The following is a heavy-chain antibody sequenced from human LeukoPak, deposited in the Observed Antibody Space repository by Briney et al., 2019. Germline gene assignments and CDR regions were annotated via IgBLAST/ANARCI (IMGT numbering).Heavy chain of an antibody. V-gene: IGHV3-53*04. CDR2: IYDGGGT. CDR1: GFNVSSNY. D-gene: IGHD2-21*02. J-gene: IGHJ4*02. CDR3: ASHNTYCGGDCYPFDY. Sequence: GGSLRLSCAASGFNVSSNYMSWVRQAPGKGLEWVSAIYDGGGTYYADSVKGRFTISRHNSKNTLYLEMNSLRAEDTAVYYCASHNTYCGGDCYPFDYWGQGTLVTVSS.